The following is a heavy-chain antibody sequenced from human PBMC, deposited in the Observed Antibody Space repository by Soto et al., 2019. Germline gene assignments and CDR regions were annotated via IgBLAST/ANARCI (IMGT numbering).Heavy chain of an antibody. J-gene: IGHJ3*02. Sequence: QVQLVQSGPEDKKPGASVKISCEASGYTFTTFAMHWVRQAPGQRLEWMGWINAASGDTESSQTFQGSVTVTANTSGSTACRELSGLRSEDTAVYYFARDDCSGGTCYPPAGAFDIWGQGTMVTASS. CDR2: INAASGDT. CDR1: GYTFTTFA. D-gene: IGHD2-15*01. CDR3: ARDDCSGGTCYPPAGAFDI. V-gene: IGHV1-3*05.